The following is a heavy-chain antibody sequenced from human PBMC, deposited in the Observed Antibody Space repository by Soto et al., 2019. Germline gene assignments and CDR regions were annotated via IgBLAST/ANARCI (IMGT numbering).Heavy chain of an antibody. CDR2: INPNSGGT. J-gene: IGHJ6*02. D-gene: IGHD6-19*01. CDR1: GYTFTGYY. CDR3: ARDSYSSGWTGYYYYYYGMDV. V-gene: IGHV1-2*02. Sequence: ASVKVSCKASGYTFTGYYMHWVRQAPGQGLEWMGWINPNSGGTNYAQKFQGRVTMTRDTSISTAYMELSRLRSDDTAVYYCARDSYSSGWTGYYYYYYGMDVWGQGTLVTVSS.